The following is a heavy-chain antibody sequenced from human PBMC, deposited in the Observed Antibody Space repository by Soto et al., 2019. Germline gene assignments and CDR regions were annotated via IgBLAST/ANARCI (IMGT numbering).Heavy chain of an antibody. CDR1: GGSFSGYY. V-gene: IGHV4-34*01. Sequence: PSETLSLTCAVYGGSFSGYYWSWIRQPPGKGLEWIGEINHSGSTNYNPSLKSRVTISVDTSKNQFSLKLSSVTAADTAVYYCARGLYSSSWSNRRNNWFDPWGQGTLVTVSS. J-gene: IGHJ5*02. D-gene: IGHD6-13*01. CDR2: INHSGST. CDR3: ARGLYSSSWSNRRNNWFDP.